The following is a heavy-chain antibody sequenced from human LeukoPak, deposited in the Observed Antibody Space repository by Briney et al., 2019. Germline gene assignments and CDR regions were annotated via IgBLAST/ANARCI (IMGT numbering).Heavy chain of an antibody. CDR1: VYTFTGYY. D-gene: IGHD3-22*01. CDR2: INPNSGGT. CDR3: ARGAHYHDSSEGYDY. V-gene: IGHV1-2*02. J-gene: IGHJ4*02. Sequence: ASVKVSCKASVYTFTGYYMHWVRQAPGQGLEWMGWINPNSGGTNYAQKFQGRVTMTRDTSISTAYMELSRLRSDDTAVYYCARGAHYHDSSEGYDYWGQGTLVTVSS.